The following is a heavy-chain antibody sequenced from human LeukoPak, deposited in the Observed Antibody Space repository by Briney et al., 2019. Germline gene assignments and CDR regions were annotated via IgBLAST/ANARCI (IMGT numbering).Heavy chain of an antibody. CDR2: SRNKANSYTT. CDR1: GFTPSDHY. V-gene: IGHV3-72*01. CDR3: ARVRGDYNFDY. Sequence: GGSLRLSCAVSGFTPSDHYMDWVRQAAGKGLEWVGRSRNKANSYTTEYAASVKGRFTVSRDDSKNSLYLQMNSLKTEDTAVYYCARVRGDYNFDYWGQGTLVTVSS. J-gene: IGHJ4*02. D-gene: IGHD2-21*02.